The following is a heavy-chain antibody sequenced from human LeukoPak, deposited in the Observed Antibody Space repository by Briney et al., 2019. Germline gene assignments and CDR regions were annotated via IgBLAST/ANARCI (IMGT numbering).Heavy chain of an antibody. D-gene: IGHD6-6*01. CDR2: IYYSGST. CDR3: ARDSRRYSTSYGFDY. Sequence: SETLSLTCTVSGGSISSYYWSWIRQPPGKGLEWIGYIYYSGSTNYNPSLKSRVPMSVDTSKSQFSLKLPSVTAADTAVYYCARDSRRYSTSYGFDYWGQGTLVTVSS. V-gene: IGHV4-59*01. CDR1: GGSISSYY. J-gene: IGHJ4*02.